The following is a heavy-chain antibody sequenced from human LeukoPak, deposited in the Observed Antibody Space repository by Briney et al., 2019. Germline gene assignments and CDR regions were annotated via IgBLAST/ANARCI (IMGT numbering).Heavy chain of an antibody. CDR1: GGSFSGYY. V-gene: IGHV4-34*01. CDR3: ARGGGGWYQDY. Sequence: ETLSLXCAVYGGSFSGYYWSWIRQPPGKGLEWIGEINHSGSTNYNPSLKSRVTISVDTSKNQFSLKLSSVPAADTAVYYCARGGGGWYQDYWGQGTLVTVSS. J-gene: IGHJ4*02. D-gene: IGHD6-19*01. CDR2: INHSGST.